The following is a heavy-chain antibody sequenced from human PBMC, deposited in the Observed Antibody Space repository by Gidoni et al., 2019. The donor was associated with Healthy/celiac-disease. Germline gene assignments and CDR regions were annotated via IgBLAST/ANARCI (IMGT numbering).Heavy chain of an antibody. CDR1: GFTLSDYY. J-gene: IGHJ4*02. V-gene: IGHV3-11*01. CDR2: ISSSCSTI. Sequence: QVQLVESGGGLVKPGGSLRLSCAASGFTLSDYYMSWIRQAPGKGLGWVSYISSSCSTIYYADSVKGRFTISRDNAKNSLYLQMISLRAEDTAVYYCARENYGSGSYFDGNDYWGQGTLVTVSS. D-gene: IGHD3-10*01. CDR3: ARENYGSGSYFDGNDY.